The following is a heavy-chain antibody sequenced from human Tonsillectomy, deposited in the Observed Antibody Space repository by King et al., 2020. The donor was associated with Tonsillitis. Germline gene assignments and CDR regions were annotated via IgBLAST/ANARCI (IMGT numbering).Heavy chain of an antibody. D-gene: IGHD3-22*01. V-gene: IGHV3-11*01. Sequence: VQLQESGGGLVKPGGSLRLSCAASGFPFSDYYMSWLRQAPGKGLEWLSYISSSVTTIYYADSVRGRFTISRDNAKKSLYLQMNSLRAEDTAVYYCARVAYDVSAFPMAYVDYWGPGTLAT. J-gene: IGHJ4*02. CDR3: ARVAYDVSAFPMAYVDY. CDR2: ISSSVTTI. CDR1: GFPFSDYY.